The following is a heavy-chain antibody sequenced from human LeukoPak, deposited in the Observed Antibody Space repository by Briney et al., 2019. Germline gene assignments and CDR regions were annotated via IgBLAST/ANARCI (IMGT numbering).Heavy chain of an antibody. J-gene: IGHJ3*02. Sequence: GGSLVLSCAASGFTFSSYWMSWVRQAPGKGLEWVANIKQDGSEKYYVDSVKGRFTISRDDAKNSLYLQMNSLRAEDTAVYYCASRYCSGGSCYGGPDAFDIWGQGTMVTVSS. D-gene: IGHD2-15*01. CDR1: GFTFSSYW. V-gene: IGHV3-7*01. CDR2: IKQDGSEK. CDR3: ASRYCSGGSCYGGPDAFDI.